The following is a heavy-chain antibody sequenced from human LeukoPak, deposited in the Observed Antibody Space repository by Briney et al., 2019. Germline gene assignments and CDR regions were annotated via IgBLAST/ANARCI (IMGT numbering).Heavy chain of an antibody. CDR1: GFTFSDYY. V-gene: IGHV3-11*04. D-gene: IGHD3-22*01. CDR3: ARDPYYYDSSGYSY. Sequence: GGSLRLSCAASGFTFSDYYMGWIRQAPGKGLEWVSYISSSGSTLYYADSVKGRFTISRDNAKNSQYLQMNSLRAEDTAVYYCARDPYYYDSSGYSYWGQGTLVTVSS. CDR2: ISSSGSTL. J-gene: IGHJ4*02.